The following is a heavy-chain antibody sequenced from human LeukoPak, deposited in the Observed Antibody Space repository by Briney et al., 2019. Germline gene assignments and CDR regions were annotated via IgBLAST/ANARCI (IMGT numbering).Heavy chain of an antibody. CDR2: ISYDGSNK. Sequence: GGSLRLFCAASGFTFSSYAMHWVRQAPGKGLEWVAVISYDGSNKYYADSVKGRFTISRDNSKNTLYLQMNSLRAEDTAVYYCARDFGINAFDIWGQGTMVTVSS. CDR1: GFTFSSYA. D-gene: IGHD1-14*01. CDR3: ARDFGINAFDI. V-gene: IGHV3-30*04. J-gene: IGHJ3*02.